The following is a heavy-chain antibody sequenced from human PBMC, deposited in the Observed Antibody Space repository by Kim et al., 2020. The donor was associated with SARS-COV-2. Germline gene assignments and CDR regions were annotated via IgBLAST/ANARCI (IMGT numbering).Heavy chain of an antibody. D-gene: IGHD3-10*01. Sequence: GGSLRLSCAASGFSFTSHWLGWVRQAPGRGLAWVANIYEYGRKEYFADFVKGRFSISRDNAENSLHLEMRSLRAEDTAVYFCVRHFGVAIDFWGQGALVTVSS. V-gene: IGHV3-7*01. CDR1: GFSFTSHW. CDR2: IYEYGRKE. CDR3: VRHFGVAIDF. J-gene: IGHJ4*02.